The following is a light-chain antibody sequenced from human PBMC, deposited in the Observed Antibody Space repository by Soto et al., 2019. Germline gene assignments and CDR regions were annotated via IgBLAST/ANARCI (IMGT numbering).Light chain of an antibody. J-gene: IGLJ2*01. CDR3: SSYSGSINVV. V-gene: IGLV2-8*02. CDR2: AVS. CDR1: SSDVGGYNS. Sequence: QSALTQPPSASRSPGQSVTISCTGTSSDVGGYNSVSWYQHHPGKAPKLMIYAVSRRPSRVPDRFSGSKSGNTASLTVSGLQAEDEADYYCSSYSGSINVVFGGGTKLTVL.